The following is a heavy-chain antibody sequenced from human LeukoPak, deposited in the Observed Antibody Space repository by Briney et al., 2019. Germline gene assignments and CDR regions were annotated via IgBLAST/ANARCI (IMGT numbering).Heavy chain of an antibody. CDR3: ATNTGTVFDY. Sequence: ASETLSLTCSVSSGFITAYYWSWIRQPPGKGLEWIGYVYYSGSTEYNPSLRSRVTISLEMSTHQFSLNLTSVTAADTAVYYCATNTGTVFDYWGQGALVTVSS. D-gene: IGHD7-27*01. V-gene: IGHV4-59*01. J-gene: IGHJ4*02. CDR2: VYYSGST. CDR1: SGFITAYY.